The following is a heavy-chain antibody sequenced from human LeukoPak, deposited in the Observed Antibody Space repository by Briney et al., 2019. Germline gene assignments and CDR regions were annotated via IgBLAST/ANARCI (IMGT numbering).Heavy chain of an antibody. CDR2: INPNSGGT. J-gene: IGHJ4*02. CDR3: ARATAWIQLWLSNYYFDY. CDR1: GYTFTGYY. V-gene: IGHV1-2*02. D-gene: IGHD5-18*01. Sequence: ASVKVSCKASGYTFTGYYMHWVRQAPGQGLEWMGWINPNSGGTNYAQKFQGRVTMTRDTSISTAYMELSRLRSDDTAVYYCARATAWIQLWLSNYYFDYWGRGTLVTVSS.